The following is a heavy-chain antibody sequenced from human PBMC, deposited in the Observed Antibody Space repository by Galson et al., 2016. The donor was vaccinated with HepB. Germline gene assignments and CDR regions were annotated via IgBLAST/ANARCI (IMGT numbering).Heavy chain of an antibody. CDR2: IYYGGTT. J-gene: IGHJ4*02. Sequence: ETLSLTCTVSGASVNSNSYCWGWIRQPPGKGLEWIGNIYYGGTTYYNPSLRSRVTISVHTSQNHFSLNLTAVTATDTALYYCAPFSHDHDAPDWSQGTLVTVSS. D-gene: IGHD3-3*02. V-gene: IGHV4-39*01. CDR1: GASVNSNSYC. CDR3: APFSHDHDAPD.